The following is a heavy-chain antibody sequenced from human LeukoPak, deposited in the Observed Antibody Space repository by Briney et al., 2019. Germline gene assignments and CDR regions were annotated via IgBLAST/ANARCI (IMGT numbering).Heavy chain of an antibody. D-gene: IGHD1-26*01. V-gene: IGHV3-21*01. Sequence: GGSLRLSCAASGFTFSSYSMNWVRQAPGKGLKWVSSISSSSSYIYYADSVKGRFTISRDNAKNSLYLQMNSLRAEDTAVYYCASTLVGATGFDPWGQGTLVTVSS. CDR2: ISSSSSYI. CDR3: ASTLVGATGFDP. J-gene: IGHJ5*02. CDR1: GFTFSSYS.